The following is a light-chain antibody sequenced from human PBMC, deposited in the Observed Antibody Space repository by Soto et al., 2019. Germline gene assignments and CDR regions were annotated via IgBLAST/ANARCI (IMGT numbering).Light chain of an antibody. J-gene: IGLJ3*02. V-gene: IGLV2-11*01. CDR3: CSYAGNYNFWV. CDR1: NSDIGGYNF. Sequence: QSALTQPRSVSGFPGQSVTISCTGTNSDIGGYNFVSWYQQHPGKVPKVMIYDVSRRPSGVPDRFSGSKSGNTASLTISGLQAEDEADYYCCSYAGNYNFWVFGGGTKLTVL. CDR2: DVS.